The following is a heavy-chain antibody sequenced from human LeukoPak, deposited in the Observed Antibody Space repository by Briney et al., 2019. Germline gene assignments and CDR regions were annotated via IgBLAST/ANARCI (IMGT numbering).Heavy chain of an antibody. CDR1: GYTFTSYG. D-gene: IGHD2-21*01. Sequence: ASVTVSCTASGYTFTSYGISWVRQAPGQGLEWMGWISAYNGNTNYAQKLLGRVTMTTDTSTSTAYMELRSLRSDDTAVYYCASTLSGENYYYYGMDVWGQGTTVTVSS. CDR2: ISAYNGNT. V-gene: IGHV1-18*01. J-gene: IGHJ6*02. CDR3: ASTLSGENYYYYGMDV.